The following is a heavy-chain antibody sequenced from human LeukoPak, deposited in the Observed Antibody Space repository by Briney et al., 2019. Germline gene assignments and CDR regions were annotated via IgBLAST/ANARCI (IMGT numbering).Heavy chain of an antibody. CDR2: ISGSGGST. Sequence: PGGSLRLSCAASGFTFSSYAMSWVRQAPGKGLKWVSAISGSGGSTYYADSVKGRFTISRDNSKNTLYLQMNSLGAEDTAVYYCAKGQTYYGSSGSRRYYYGMDVWGQGTTVTVSS. D-gene: IGHD3-22*01. J-gene: IGHJ6*02. V-gene: IGHV3-23*01. CDR1: GFTFSSYA. CDR3: AKGQTYYGSSGSRRYYYGMDV.